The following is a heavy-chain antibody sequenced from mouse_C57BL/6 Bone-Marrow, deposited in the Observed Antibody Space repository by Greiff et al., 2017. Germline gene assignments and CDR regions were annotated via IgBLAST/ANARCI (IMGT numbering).Heavy chain of an antibody. J-gene: IGHJ2*01. CDR3: ARSPPQYYGSSDPEY. V-gene: IGHV1-19*01. D-gene: IGHD1-1*01. CDR2: INPYNGGT. Sequence: VQLQQSGPVLVKPGASVKMSCKASGYTFTDYYMNWVKQSPGKSLEWIGVINPYNGGTSYNQKLKGKATLTVDKSSSTAYMELNSLTTEDSAVYSWARSPPQYYGSSDPEYWGQGTTLTVSS. CDR1: GYTFTDYY.